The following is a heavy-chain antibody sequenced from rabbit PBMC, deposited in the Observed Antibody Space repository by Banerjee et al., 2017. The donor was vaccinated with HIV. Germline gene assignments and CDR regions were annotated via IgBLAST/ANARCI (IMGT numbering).Heavy chain of an antibody. Sequence: EESGGDLVKPEGSLTLTCTASGFSFSSSYWICWVRQAPGKGLEWIACIYAGSSGSTAYASWAKGRFTISKTSSTTVTLQMTSLTAADTATYFCAREENSYGDYNLWGQGTLVTVS. CDR3: AREENSYGDYNL. J-gene: IGHJ4*01. CDR1: GFSFSSSYW. CDR2: IYAGSSGST. V-gene: IGHV1S45*01. D-gene: IGHD2-1*01.